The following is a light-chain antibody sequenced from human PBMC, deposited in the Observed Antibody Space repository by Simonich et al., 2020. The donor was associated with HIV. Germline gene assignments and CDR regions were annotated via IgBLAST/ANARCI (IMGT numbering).Light chain of an antibody. Sequence: EIVMTQSPATLSVSPGERATLSCRASQSVSSNLAWYQQKLGQAPRLLIYGAATRATGIPARFSGSGSGTEFTLTISSLQPEDFATYYCQQANSFPRVFGPGTKVDIK. CDR2: GAA. CDR1: QSVSSN. V-gene: IGKV3-15*01. CDR3: QQANSFPRV. J-gene: IGKJ3*01.